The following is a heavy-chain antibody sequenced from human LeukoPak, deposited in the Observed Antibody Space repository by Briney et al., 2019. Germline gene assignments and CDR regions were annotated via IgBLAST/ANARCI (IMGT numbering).Heavy chain of an antibody. CDR3: ARGPSYYYGSGSFHNFDY. J-gene: IGHJ4*02. V-gene: IGHV6-1*01. Sequence: SQTLSLTCAISGDSVSSNSAAWNWIRQSPSRGLEWLGRTYYRSKWYNDYAVSVKSRITINPDTSKNQFSLQLNSVTPEDTAVYYCARGPSYYYGSGSFHNFDYWGQGTLVTVSS. CDR2: TYYRSKWYN. D-gene: IGHD3-10*01. CDR1: GDSVSSNSAA.